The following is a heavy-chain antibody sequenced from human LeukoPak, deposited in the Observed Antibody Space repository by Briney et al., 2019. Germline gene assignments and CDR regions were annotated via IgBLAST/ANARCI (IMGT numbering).Heavy chain of an antibody. Sequence: ASVKVSCTASGYTFTSYALHWVRQAPGQRLEWMGWINAGNVNKKYSQKFQGRVTITRDTSASTAYMELSSLRSEDTAVYYCARDSSRTKAFDYWGQGTLVTVSS. CDR3: ARDSSRTKAFDY. D-gene: IGHD2-8*01. CDR2: INAGNVNK. J-gene: IGHJ4*02. CDR1: GYTFTSYA. V-gene: IGHV1-3*01.